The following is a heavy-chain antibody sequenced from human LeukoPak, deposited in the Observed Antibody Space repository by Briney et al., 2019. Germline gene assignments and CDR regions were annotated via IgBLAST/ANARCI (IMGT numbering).Heavy chain of an antibody. V-gene: IGHV3-23*01. D-gene: IGHD1-26*01. CDR2: ISISGGST. CDR1: GFTFSSYA. J-gene: IGHJ4*02. Sequence: GGSLRLSCAASGFTFSSYAMSWVRQAPGKGLEWVSAISISGGSTYYADSVKGRSTISRDNSKNTLYLQMNSLRAEDTAVYYCAKGIKWELPFDYWGQGTLVTVSS. CDR3: AKGIKWELPFDY.